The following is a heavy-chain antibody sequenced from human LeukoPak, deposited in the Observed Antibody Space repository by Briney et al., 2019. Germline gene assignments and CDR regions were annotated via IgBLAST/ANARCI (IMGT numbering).Heavy chain of an antibody. V-gene: IGHV6-1*01. CDR2: TYYRSKWYN. CDR3: ARDLGTSGWYTFDY. Sequence: SQTLSLTCAISGYSVASNNGAWTWIRQSPSRGLEWLGSTYYRSKWYNDYAMPMKGRISINPDTSKNQFSLQVNSVTPEDTAIYYCARDLGTSGWYTFDYWGQGTLVTVSS. D-gene: IGHD6-19*01. CDR1: GYSVASNNGA. J-gene: IGHJ4*02.